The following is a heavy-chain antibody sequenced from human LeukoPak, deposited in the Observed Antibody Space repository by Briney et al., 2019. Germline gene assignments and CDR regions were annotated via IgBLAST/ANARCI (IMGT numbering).Heavy chain of an antibody. V-gene: IGHV3-48*01. CDR2: ISSSSSTI. J-gene: IGHJ4*02. Sequence: PGGSLRLSCAASGFTFSSYSMNWVRQAPGKGLEWVSYISSSSSTIYYAGSVKGRFTISRDNAKNSLYLQMNSLRAEDTAVYYCARGGDFDYWGQGTLVTVSS. CDR1: GFTFSSYS. CDR3: ARGGDFDY.